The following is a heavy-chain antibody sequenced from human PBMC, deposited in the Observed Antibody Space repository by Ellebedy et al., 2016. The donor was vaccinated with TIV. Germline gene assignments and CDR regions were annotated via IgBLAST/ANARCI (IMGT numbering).Heavy chain of an antibody. D-gene: IGHD3-22*01. J-gene: IGHJ4*02. CDR1: GGSFSGYY. CDR3: ARSPYDSSGYYYMY. Sequence: MPSETLSLTFAVYGGSFSGYYWSWIRQPPGKGLEWIGEINHSGSTNYNPSLKSPVIMSLDTSKNQFSLKLSSVTAADTAVYYCARSPYDSSGYYYMYWGQGTLVTVSS. V-gene: IGHV4-34*01. CDR2: INHSGST.